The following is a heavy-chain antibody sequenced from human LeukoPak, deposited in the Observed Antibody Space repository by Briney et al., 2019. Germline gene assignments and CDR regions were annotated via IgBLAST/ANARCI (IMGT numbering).Heavy chain of an antibody. CDR2: IYTSGST. D-gene: IGHD2-2*01. Sequence: ASETLSLTYTVSGGSISGYYWSWIQQPAGKGLEWIGRIYTSGSTNYNPSLKSRVTMSVDTTKNQVSLKLTSVTAADTAVYYCARGIYCSGTTCYYYYYYMDVWGKGTTVTVSS. CDR1: GGSISGYY. J-gene: IGHJ6*03. V-gene: IGHV4-4*07. CDR3: ARGIYCSGTTCYYYYYYMDV.